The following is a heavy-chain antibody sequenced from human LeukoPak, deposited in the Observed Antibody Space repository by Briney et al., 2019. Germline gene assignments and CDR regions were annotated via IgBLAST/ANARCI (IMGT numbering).Heavy chain of an antibody. CDR2: IYHSGST. J-gene: IGHJ4*02. CDR3: ARSDMVSYYFDY. V-gene: IGHV4-38-2*01. CDR1: GYSISSGYY. Sequence: SETLSLTCAVSGYSISSGYYWGWIRQPPGKGLEWIGSIYHSGSTLYNPLLKSRATISVDTSKNQFSLKLSSVTAAETAVYYCARSDMVSYYFDYWGQGTLVTVSS. D-gene: IGHD3-10*01.